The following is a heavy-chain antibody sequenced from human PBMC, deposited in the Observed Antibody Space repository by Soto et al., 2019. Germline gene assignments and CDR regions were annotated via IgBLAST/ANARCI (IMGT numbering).Heavy chain of an antibody. Sequence: QVQLVQSGAEVKKPGASVRVSCKASGYTFSDYPMHWVRQAPGQRLEWLGWINAGTGNTKYSQKFQGRITITRDTFASTVYMELSSVTSHDTAVYYCARDRSGYPDFWGQGTLVTISA. CDR2: INAGTGNT. CDR1: GYTFSDYP. J-gene: IGHJ4*01. V-gene: IGHV1-3*01. D-gene: IGHD6-13*01. CDR3: ARDRSGYPDF.